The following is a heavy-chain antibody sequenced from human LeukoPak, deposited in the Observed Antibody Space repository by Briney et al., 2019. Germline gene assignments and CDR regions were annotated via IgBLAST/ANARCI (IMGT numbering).Heavy chain of an antibody. V-gene: IGHV3-23*01. CDR1: GFTFSSYA. CDR2: ISGSGGST. J-gene: IGHJ4*02. Sequence: PGGSLRLSRAASGFTFSSYAMSWVRQAPGKGLEWVSAISGSGGSTYYADSVKGRFTISRDNSKNTLYLQMNSLRAEDTAVYYCAKEATYYDFWSGYPKSSTRGYYFDYWGQGTLVTVSS. CDR3: AKEATYYDFWSGYPKSSTRGYYFDY. D-gene: IGHD3-3*01.